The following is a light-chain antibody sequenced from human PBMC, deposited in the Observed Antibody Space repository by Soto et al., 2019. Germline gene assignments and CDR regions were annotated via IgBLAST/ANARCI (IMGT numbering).Light chain of an antibody. CDR1: QDISDG. CDR2: GAS. CDR3: RQNHNHPRT. Sequence: AFHMSQSPSSLSASVENSVTITCRASQDISDGVGWYQQTPGKAPKLLISGASRLQSGVPSRLSDSGSGAAFTLTFTSLRPEGSATYYCRQNHNHPRTFGQGTKVDIK. J-gene: IGKJ1*01. V-gene: IGKV1-6*01.